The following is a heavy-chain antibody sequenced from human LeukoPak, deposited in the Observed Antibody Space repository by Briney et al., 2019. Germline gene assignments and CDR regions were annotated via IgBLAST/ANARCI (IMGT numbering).Heavy chain of an antibody. CDR2: ISYDGSNK. V-gene: IGHV3-30*04. D-gene: IGHD5-12*01. Sequence: PGRSLRLSCAASGFTFSSYAMHWVRQAPGKGLEWVAVISYDGSNKYYADSVKGRFTISRDNSKNTLYLQMNSLRAEDTAVYYCARGSAIVATPFDYWGQGTLVTVSS. J-gene: IGHJ4*02. CDR3: ARGSAIVATPFDY. CDR1: GFTFSSYA.